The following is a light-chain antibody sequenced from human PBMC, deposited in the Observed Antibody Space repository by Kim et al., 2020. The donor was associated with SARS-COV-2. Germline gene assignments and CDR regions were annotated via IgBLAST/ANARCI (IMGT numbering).Light chain of an antibody. CDR3: FSRDSSGTNL. Sequence: VALGQTVRTTLQGGSLRKFFASWIQQKPGQAPTLVIYGKNNRPSGIPDRFSGSSSGNTASLTITGAQAEDEADYYCFSRDSSGTNLFGAGTKVTVL. CDR2: GKN. CDR1: SLRKFF. V-gene: IGLV3-19*01. J-gene: IGLJ1*01.